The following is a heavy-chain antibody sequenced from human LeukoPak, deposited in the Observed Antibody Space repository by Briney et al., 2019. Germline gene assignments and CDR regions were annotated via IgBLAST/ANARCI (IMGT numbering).Heavy chain of an antibody. CDR3: ARGWQGDYFDY. CDR1: GFTFSSYS. CDR2: ISSSSSYI. J-gene: IGHJ4*02. Sequence: PGGSLRLSCAASGFTFSSYSMNWVRQAPGKGLEWVSSISSSSSYIYYAGSVKGRFTISRDNAKNSLYLQMNSLRAEDTAVYYCARGWQGDYFDYWGQGTLVTVSS. V-gene: IGHV3-21*01. D-gene: IGHD5-24*01.